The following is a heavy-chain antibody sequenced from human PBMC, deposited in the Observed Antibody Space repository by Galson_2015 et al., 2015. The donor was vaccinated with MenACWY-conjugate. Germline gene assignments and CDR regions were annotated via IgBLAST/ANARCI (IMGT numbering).Heavy chain of an antibody. CDR2: ISESSANI. V-gene: IGHV3-21*01. J-gene: IGHJ5*02. Sequence: SLRLSCAASGFTFSSFGMHWVRQAPGKGLEWVSFISESSANIYYADSVKGRFTISRDNSKNTLYLQMNSLRAEDTAVYYCARAAGSLPPWGQGTLVTVSS. D-gene: IGHD6-13*01. CDR1: GFTFSSFG. CDR3: ARAAGSLPP.